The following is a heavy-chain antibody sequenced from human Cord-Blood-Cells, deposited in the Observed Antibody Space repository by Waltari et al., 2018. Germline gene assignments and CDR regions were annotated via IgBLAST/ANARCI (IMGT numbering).Heavy chain of an antibody. Sequence: QVQLQESGPGLVKPSETLSLTCTVSGGSVRSGSYYWSWIRQPPGKGLEWVRYIYYSGSTNYNPSRKSRVTISVDTSKNQFSLKLSSVTAAATAVDYCARGIVTHDAFDIWGQGTMVTVSS. CDR1: GGSVRSGSYY. J-gene: IGHJ3*02. CDR2: IYYSGST. CDR3: ARGIVTHDAFDI. V-gene: IGHV4-61*01. D-gene: IGHD3-9*01.